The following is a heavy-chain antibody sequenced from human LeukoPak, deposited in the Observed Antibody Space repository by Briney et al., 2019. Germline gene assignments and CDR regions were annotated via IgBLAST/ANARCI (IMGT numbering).Heavy chain of an antibody. Sequence: SETLSLTCAVYGGSFSGYYWSWIRQPPGKGLEWIGEVNHSGGTNYIPSLKSRVTISVDTSKNQFSLKLSSVTAADTAVYYCARFNYGALDYWGQGTLVTVSS. J-gene: IGHJ4*02. V-gene: IGHV4-34*01. CDR1: GGSFSGYY. CDR3: ARFNYGALDY. CDR2: VNHSGGT. D-gene: IGHD4/OR15-4a*01.